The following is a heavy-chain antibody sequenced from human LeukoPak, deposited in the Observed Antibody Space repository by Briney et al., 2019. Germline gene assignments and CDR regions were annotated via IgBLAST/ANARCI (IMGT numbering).Heavy chain of an antibody. J-gene: IGHJ4*02. CDR1: GFTFRSYT. V-gene: IGHV3-30*04. Sequence: PGRSLRLSCAASGFTFRSYTMHWVRQAPGKGLEWVAILSYDGTTKYYADSVRGRFTISRDNSKDTLYPQMNSLRAEDTAVYYCARDPQSVKFGEFDYWGQGTLVTVSS. CDR2: LSYDGTTK. D-gene: IGHD3-10*01. CDR3: ARDPQSVKFGEFDY.